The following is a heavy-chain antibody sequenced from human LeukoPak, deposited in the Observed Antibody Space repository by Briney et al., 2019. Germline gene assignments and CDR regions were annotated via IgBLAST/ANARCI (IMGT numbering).Heavy chain of an antibody. CDR3: AKDGGDRDYFDY. Sequence: PGGSLRLSCAASEFTFSSYAMSWVRQAPGKGLEWVSVISASGVSTHYADSVKGRFTISRDTFKNTVYLQMNSLRAEDTAIYYCAKDGGDRDYFDYWGQGALVTVSS. D-gene: IGHD2-21*01. J-gene: IGHJ4*02. CDR2: ISASGVST. CDR1: EFTFSSYA. V-gene: IGHV3-23*01.